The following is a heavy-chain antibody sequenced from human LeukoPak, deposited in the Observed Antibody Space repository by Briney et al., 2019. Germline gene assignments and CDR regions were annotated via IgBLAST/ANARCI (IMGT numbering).Heavy chain of an antibody. CDR1: GFTFSSYA. D-gene: IGHD3-22*01. V-gene: IGHV3-30*04. CDR2: ISYDGSNK. J-gene: IGHJ4*02. Sequence: GGSLRLSCAASGFTFSSYAIHWVRQAPGKGLEWVAVISYDGSNKYYADSVKGRFTISRDNSKNTLYLQMNSLRAEDTAVYYCAGGVKYYYDSSGYYRYWGQGTLVTVSS. CDR3: AGGVKYYYDSSGYYRY.